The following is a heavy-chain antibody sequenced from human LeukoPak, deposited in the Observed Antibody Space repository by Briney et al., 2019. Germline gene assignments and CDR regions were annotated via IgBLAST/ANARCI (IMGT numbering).Heavy chain of an antibody. CDR2: MKEDGGEK. CDR3: ARGRTEWCIDL. CDR1: GFIFSLLW. Sequence: PGGSLTLSCAASGFIFSLLWETWLRQAPGMGLEWVAKMKEDGGEKFYVDSVSGRFTISRANAKNSVYLQMNGLRVEDTGVYYCARGRTEWCIDLWGRGTLVTVST. J-gene: IGHJ2*01. V-gene: IGHV3-7*01. D-gene: IGHD2-8*02.